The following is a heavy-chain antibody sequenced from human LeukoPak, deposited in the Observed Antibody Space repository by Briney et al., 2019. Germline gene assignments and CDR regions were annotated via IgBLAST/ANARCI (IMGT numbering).Heavy chain of an antibody. CDR2: IYYSGST. V-gene: IGHV4-59*08. CDR1: GGSISSYY. J-gene: IGHJ5*02. Sequence: SETLSLTCTVSGGSISSYYWSWIRQPPGKGLEWIGYIYYSGSTNYNPSLKSRVTISVDTSKNQFSLKLSSVTAADTAVYYCTKGHYCSSPNCHWFDPWGQGTLVTVSS. D-gene: IGHD2-2*01. CDR3: TKGHYCSSPNCHWFDP.